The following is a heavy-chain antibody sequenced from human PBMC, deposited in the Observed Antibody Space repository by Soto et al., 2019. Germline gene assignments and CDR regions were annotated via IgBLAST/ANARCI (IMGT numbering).Heavy chain of an antibody. Sequence: EVQLLESGGGLVQPGGSLRLSCAASGFTFTTYGMSWVRQTPGKGLEWVSAISGSGGSTYYCDSVKGRFTISRDTSKNTLYLQMNSLRAEVSAVYYCAKGAPYHGSGNYFPLDYWGQGSLVTVSS. CDR2: ISGSGGST. CDR1: GFTFTTYG. CDR3: AKGAPYHGSGNYFPLDY. J-gene: IGHJ4*01. D-gene: IGHD3-10*01. V-gene: IGHV3-23*02.